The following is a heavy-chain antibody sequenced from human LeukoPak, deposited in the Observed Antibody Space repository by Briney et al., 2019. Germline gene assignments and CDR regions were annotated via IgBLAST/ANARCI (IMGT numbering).Heavy chain of an antibody. CDR2: ISSNAAST. CDR1: GFTFTSYA. Sequence: GALRLSCVTCGFTFTSYALYWVRQAPGRGLEYVSAISSNAASTYYAESVKGRFTISRDTSMSTLYIQMGSLRPEDTAVYYCARRERNAFDYWGEGTMVTVS. J-gene: IGHJ4*02. CDR3: ARRERNAFDY. V-gene: IGHV3-64*02. D-gene: IGHD2-8*01.